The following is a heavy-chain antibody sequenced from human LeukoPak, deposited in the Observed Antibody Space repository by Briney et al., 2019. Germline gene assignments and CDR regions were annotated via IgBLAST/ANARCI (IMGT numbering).Heavy chain of an antibody. J-gene: IGHJ4*02. CDR2: ISHSGSP. CDR1: GYSNSSGYY. V-gene: IGHV4-38-2*02. Sequence: SETLSLTCTVSGYSNSSGYYWGWFRQTPGRGLEWIASISHSGSPYYNPSLKSRVTISEDLSRNVFSLTLNSVTAADAAVYYCAREGRENIAIGVDWGQGALVTVSS. D-gene: IGHD3-16*02. CDR3: AREGRENIAIGVD.